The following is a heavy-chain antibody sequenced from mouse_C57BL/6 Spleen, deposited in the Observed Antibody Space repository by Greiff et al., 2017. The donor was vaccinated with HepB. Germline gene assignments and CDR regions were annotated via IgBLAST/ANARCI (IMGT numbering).Heavy chain of an antibody. J-gene: IGHJ4*01. CDR2: INPNNGGT. D-gene: IGHD2-4*01. CDR3: ARSRINYAMDY. CDR1: GYTFTDYN. V-gene: IGHV1-18*01. Sequence: VQLQQSGPELVKPGASVKIPCKASGYTFTDYNMDWVKQSHGKSLEWIGDINPNNGGTNYTQKFKGKATLTVDKSSSTAYMELRSLTSEDTAVYYCARSRINYAMDYWGQGTSVTVSS.